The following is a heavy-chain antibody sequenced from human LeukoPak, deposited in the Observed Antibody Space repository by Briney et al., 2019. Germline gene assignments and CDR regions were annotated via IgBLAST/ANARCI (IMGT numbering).Heavy chain of an antibody. V-gene: IGHV3-21*01. CDR3: ARGDIVLMVYAGYFDY. CDR1: GFTFSSYS. D-gene: IGHD2-8*01. CDR2: ISSSSSYI. Sequence: GGSLRLSCAASGFTFSSYSMNWVRQAPGKGLEWVSSISSSSSYIYYADSVKGRFTISRDNAKNSLYLQMNSLRAEDTAVYYCARGDIVLMVYAGYFDYWGQGTLVTVSS. J-gene: IGHJ4*02.